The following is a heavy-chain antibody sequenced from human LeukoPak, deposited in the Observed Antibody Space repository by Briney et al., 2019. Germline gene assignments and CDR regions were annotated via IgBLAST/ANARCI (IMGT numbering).Heavy chain of an antibody. D-gene: IGHD2-2*02. Sequence: ASVTVSCKASGYTFTSYHPHWVRQVPGQGPEWMAIINPAGGATNYAQKFQGRVTVTRDTSTSTVYMELSSLRSEDTAVYYCARVGYCSSTSCYRPFDYWGQGTLVTVSS. CDR2: INPAGGAT. CDR1: GYTFTSYH. J-gene: IGHJ4*02. CDR3: ARVGYCSSTSCYRPFDY. V-gene: IGHV1-46*01.